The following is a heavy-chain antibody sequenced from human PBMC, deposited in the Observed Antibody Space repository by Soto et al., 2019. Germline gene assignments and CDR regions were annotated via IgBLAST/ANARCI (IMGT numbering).Heavy chain of an antibody. CDR1: GLSITNNY. V-gene: IGHV4-59*13. CDR2: IYYTGST. D-gene: IGHD7-27*01. Sequence: QVHLQESGPGLVKPSETLSLTCTVSGLSITNNYWSWIRQPPGKGLEWIGYIYYTGSTNYNPSLKSRVPMSVDTSKNQFSLNLASLTAADTAIYYCARANWYSEFWGQGTLVTVSS. CDR3: ARANWYSEF. J-gene: IGHJ4*02.